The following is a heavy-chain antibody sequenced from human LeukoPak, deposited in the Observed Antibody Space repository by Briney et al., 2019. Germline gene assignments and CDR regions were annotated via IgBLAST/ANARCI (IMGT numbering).Heavy chain of an antibody. CDR3: ARRYSTGPFDY. D-gene: IGHD1-1*01. J-gene: IGHJ4*02. Sequence: SETLSLTCTVSGGSISSYYWSWIRQPPGKGLEWIGYIYYSGSTNYNPSLKSRVTISVDTSKNQFSLKLSSVTAAGTAVYYCARRYSTGPFDYWGQGTLVTVSS. CDR2: IYYSGST. CDR1: GGSISSYY. V-gene: IGHV4-59*08.